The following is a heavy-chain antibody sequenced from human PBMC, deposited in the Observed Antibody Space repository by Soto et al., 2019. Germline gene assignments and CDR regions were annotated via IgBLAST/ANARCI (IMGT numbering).Heavy chain of an antibody. V-gene: IGHV4-59*01. D-gene: IGHD3-9*01. J-gene: IGHJ6*03. Sequence: PSETLSLTCTVSGGSISSYYWSWIRQPPGKGLEWIGYIYYSGSTNYNPSLKSRVTISVDTSKNQFSLKLSSVTAADTAVYYCASSEGLTYYYYMDVWGKGTTVTVSS. CDR2: IYYSGST. CDR1: GGSISSYY. CDR3: ASSEGLTYYYYMDV.